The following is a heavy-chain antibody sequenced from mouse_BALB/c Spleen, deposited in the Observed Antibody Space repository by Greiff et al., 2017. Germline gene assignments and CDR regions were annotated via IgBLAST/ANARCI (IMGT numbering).Heavy chain of an antibody. CDR3: AKGFYRDFDY. CDR1: GYTFTSYV. D-gene: IGHD2-14*01. CDR2: INPYNDGT. J-gene: IGHJ2*01. V-gene: IGHV1-14*01. Sequence: LVESGPELVKPGASVKMSCKASGYTFTSYVMHWVKQKPGQGLEWIGYINPYNDGTKYNEKFKGKATLTSDKSSSTAYMELSSLTSEDSAVYYCAKGFYRDFDYWGQGTTLTVSS.